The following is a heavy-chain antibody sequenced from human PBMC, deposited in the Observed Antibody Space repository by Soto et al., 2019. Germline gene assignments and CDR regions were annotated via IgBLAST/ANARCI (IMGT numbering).Heavy chain of an antibody. CDR2: IYYDGSNK. V-gene: IGHV3-33*01. CDR1: GFTFSIYG. J-gene: IGHJ4*02. D-gene: IGHD3-10*01. Sequence: VASLRPSFKSSGFTFSIYGFHRLRQAPGKGLEWVAIIYYDGSNKYYADSVKGRFTISRDNSKNTLYLQMNSLRAEDTAVYYCARVSGSGSYFSTPFDYWGQGT. CDR3: ARVSGSGSYFSTPFDY.